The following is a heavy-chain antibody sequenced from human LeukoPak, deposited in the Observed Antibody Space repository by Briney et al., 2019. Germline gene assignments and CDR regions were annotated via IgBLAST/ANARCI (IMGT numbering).Heavy chain of an antibody. CDR3: ARVRFPRTQGPAGPYYFDY. D-gene: IGHD3-16*01. CDR1: GGTFSSYT. V-gene: IGHV1-8*02. CDR2: MNPNSGNT. J-gene: IGHJ4*02. Sequence: ASVKVSCKASGGTFSSYTISWVRQAPGQGLEWMGWMNPNSGNTGYAQKFQGRVTMTRDTSISTAYMELSGLKSDDTAVYYCARVRFPRTQGPAGPYYFDYWGQGTLVAVSS.